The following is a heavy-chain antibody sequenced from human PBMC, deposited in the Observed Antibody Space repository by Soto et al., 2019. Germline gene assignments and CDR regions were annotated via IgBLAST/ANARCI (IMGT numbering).Heavy chain of an antibody. CDR2: IGSAGDT. CDR1: GFSFSNYD. J-gene: IGHJ6*02. CDR3: ARDRSFRYSTSSAYYYYGMDV. Sequence: GGSLRLSCAASGFSFSNYDMHWVRQATGKGLEWVSAIGSAGDTYYSGSVKGRFTIPRERAKNSLYLQMNSLRAGDTAVYYCARDRSFRYSTSSAYYYYGMDVWGQGTTVTVSS. D-gene: IGHD6-6*01. V-gene: IGHV3-13*01.